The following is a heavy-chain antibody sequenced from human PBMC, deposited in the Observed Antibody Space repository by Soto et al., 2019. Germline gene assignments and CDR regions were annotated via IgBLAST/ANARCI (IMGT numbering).Heavy chain of an antibody. CDR1: GGSISSYY. Sequence: SETLSLTCTVSGGSISSYYWSWIRQPPGKGLEWIGYIYYSGSTNYNPSLKSRVTISVDTSKNQFSLKLSSVTAADTAVYYCARGVGNSGWHSYYYYYMDVWGKGTTVTVSS. V-gene: IGHV4-59*01. CDR3: ARGVGNSGWHSYYYYYMDV. CDR2: IYYSGST. J-gene: IGHJ6*03. D-gene: IGHD6-19*01.